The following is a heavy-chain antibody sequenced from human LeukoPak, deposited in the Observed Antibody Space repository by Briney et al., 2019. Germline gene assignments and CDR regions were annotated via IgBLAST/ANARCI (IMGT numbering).Heavy chain of an antibody. J-gene: IGHJ6*02. V-gene: IGHV3-23*01. CDR1: GFTLSSYA. CDR3: AKDVFPRSNEWLRLVQLDYYYGMDV. CDR2: ISGSGGST. D-gene: IGHD5-12*01. Sequence: GGSLRLSCAASGFTLSSYAMSWVRQAPGKGLEWVSAISGSGGSTYYADSVKGRFTISRDNSKNTLYLQMNSLRAEDTAVYYCAKDVFPRSNEWLRLVQLDYYYGMDVWGQGTTVTVSS.